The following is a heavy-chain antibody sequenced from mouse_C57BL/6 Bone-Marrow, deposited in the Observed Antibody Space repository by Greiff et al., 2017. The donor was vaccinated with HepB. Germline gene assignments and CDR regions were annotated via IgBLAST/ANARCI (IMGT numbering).Heavy chain of an antibody. J-gene: IGHJ3*01. CDR2: ISDGGSYT. V-gene: IGHV5-4*02. Sequence: DVQLVESGGGLVKPGGSLKLSCAASGFTFSDYYMYWVRQTPEKRLEWVATISDGGSYTYYPDSVKGRFTISRDNAKNNLYLQMSSLKSEDTAMYYCARAGGYPQAWFAYWGQGTVVTVSA. CDR3: ARAGGYPQAWFAY. CDR1: GFTFSDYY.